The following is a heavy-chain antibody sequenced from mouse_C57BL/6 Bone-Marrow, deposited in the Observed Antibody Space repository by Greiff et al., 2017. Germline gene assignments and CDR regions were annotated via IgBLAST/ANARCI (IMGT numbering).Heavy chain of an antibody. D-gene: IGHD1-1*01. V-gene: IGHV1-81*01. CDR3: ARGEYGSSYWFAY. J-gene: IGHJ3*01. Sequence: QVQLQQSGAELARPGASVKLSCKASGYTFTSYGISWVKQRTGQGLEWIGEIYPRSGNTYYNEKFKGKATLTADKSSSTAYMELRSLTSEDSAVYFCARGEYGSSYWFAYWGQGTLVTVSA. CDR1: GYTFTSYG. CDR2: IYPRSGNT.